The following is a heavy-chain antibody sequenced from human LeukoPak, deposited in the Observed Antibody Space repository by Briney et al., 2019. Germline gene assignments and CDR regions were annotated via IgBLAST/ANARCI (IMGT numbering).Heavy chain of an antibody. CDR3: ARVARTRMGRDAFDI. CDR2: INHSGST. J-gene: IGHJ3*02. V-gene: IGHV4-39*07. CDR1: GGSISTSSYY. Sequence: SETLSLTCTVSGGSISTSSYYWSWIRQPPGKGLEWIGEINHSGSTNYNPSLKSRVTISVDTSKNQFSLKLSSVTAADTAVYYCARVARTRMGRDAFDIWGQGTMVTVSS. D-gene: IGHD5-12*01.